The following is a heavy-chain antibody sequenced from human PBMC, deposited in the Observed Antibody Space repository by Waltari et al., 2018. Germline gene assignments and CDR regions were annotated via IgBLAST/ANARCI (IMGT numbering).Heavy chain of an antibody. J-gene: IGHJ4*02. Sequence: EVQLVQSGAEEQKPGATVKISCQASGYTFIDYFMHWVQQAPGNGREWVGSIDPEDGETVYAEKFQGRVTITADTSTDTSYLEVSSLRSDDTAVYYCAPLPGGSGQTFDYWGQGTLLTVSS. CDR3: APLPGGSGQTFDY. D-gene: IGHD3-10*01. CDR1: GYTFIDYF. CDR2: IDPEDGET. V-gene: IGHV1-69-2*01.